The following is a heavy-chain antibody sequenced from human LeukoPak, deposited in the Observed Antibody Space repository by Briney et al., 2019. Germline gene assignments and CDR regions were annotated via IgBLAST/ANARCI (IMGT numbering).Heavy chain of an antibody. V-gene: IGHV4-39*01. CDR3: ATGYSSGCYYYYMDV. CDR2: IYYSGST. D-gene: IGHD6-19*01. CDR1: GGSISSSSYY. J-gene: IGHJ6*03. Sequence: SETLSLTFTVSGGSISSSSYYWGWIRQPPGKGLEWIGSIYYSGSTYYNPSLKSRVTISVDTSKNQFSLKLSSVTAADTAVYYCATGYSSGCYYYYMDVWGKGTTVTVSS.